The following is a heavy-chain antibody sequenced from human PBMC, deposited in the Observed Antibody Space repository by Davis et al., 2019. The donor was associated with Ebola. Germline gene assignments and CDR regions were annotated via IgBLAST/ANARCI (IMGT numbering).Heavy chain of an antibody. CDR2: ISGSGGST. V-gene: IGHV3-23*01. J-gene: IGHJ4*02. CDR3: ARDGANTYYDFWSGYYRYFDY. D-gene: IGHD3-3*01. Sequence: GESLKISCAASGFTFSSYAMSWVRQAPGKGLEWVSAISGSGGSTYYADSMKGRFTISRDNSKNTLYLQMNSLRAEDTAVYYCARDGANTYYDFWSGYYRYFDYWGQGTLVTVSS. CDR1: GFTFSSYA.